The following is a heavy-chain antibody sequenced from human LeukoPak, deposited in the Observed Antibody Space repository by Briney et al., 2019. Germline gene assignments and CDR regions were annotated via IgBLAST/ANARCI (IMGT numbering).Heavy chain of an antibody. CDR1: GFTFSNHW. D-gene: IGHD6-13*01. V-gene: IGHV3-7*01. Sequence: GGSLRLSCAVSGFTFSNHWMNWVRQAPGKGLEWVASIKQDGGEKSYVDSVKGRFTISRDNAKNSLYLQMSSLRAEDTAVYYCARDGTAAGLYFDLWGQGTLVTVSS. J-gene: IGHJ4*01. CDR2: IKQDGGEK. CDR3: ARDGTAAGLYFDL.